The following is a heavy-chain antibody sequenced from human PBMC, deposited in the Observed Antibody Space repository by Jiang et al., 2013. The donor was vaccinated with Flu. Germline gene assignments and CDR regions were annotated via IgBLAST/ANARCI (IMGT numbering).Heavy chain of an antibody. D-gene: IGHD2-15*01. Sequence: SAYNGNTNYAQKLQGRVTMTTDTSTSTAYMELRSLRSDDTAVYYCARDQIVVVVVAATEGAFDIWGQGTMVTVSS. J-gene: IGHJ3*02. CDR2: SAYNGNT. CDR3: ARDQIVVVVVAATEGAFDI. V-gene: IGHV1-18*01.